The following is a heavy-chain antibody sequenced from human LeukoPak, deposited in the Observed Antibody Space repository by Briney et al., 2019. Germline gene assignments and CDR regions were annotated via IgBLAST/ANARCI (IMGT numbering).Heavy chain of an antibody. V-gene: IGHV1-46*01. D-gene: IGHD3-9*01. J-gene: IGHJ3*02. CDR3: ARDYYDILTGKNDAFDI. CDR1: GYTFTSYY. CDR2: INPSGGST. Sequence: ASVKVSCKASGYTFTSYYMHWVRQAPGQGLEWMGIINPSGGSTSYAQKFQGRVTMTRDTSTSTVYMELSSLRSENTAVYYCARDYYDILTGKNDAFDIWGQGTMVTVSS.